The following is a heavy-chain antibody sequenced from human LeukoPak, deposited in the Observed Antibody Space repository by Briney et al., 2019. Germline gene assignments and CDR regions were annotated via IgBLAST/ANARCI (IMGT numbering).Heavy chain of an antibody. CDR2: MNPNSGST. CDR3: ARGRSTGYPYYFQY. Sequence: GASVKVSCKASGYTFTSYDINWVRQASGEGLGWRGWMNPNSGSTGYAQKFQGRVTITRNTSISTAYMELSGLRSEDTAVYYCARGRSTGYPYYFQYWGQGTLVTVSS. J-gene: IGHJ4*02. V-gene: IGHV1-8*03. CDR1: GYTFTSYD. D-gene: IGHD5-12*01.